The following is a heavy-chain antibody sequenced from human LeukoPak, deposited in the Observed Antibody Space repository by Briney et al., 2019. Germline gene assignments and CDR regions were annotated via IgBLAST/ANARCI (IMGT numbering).Heavy chain of an antibody. Sequence: PSGSLSLTCTVSGGSIRSSSYYWGWIRQPPGKGLEWIGSIYYSGGTYYNASLKSRGTISVDTSKSQFSLKLNSVTAADTAVYYCARQAPTGQLIYFDYWGQGTQVTVSS. CDR1: GGSIRSSSYY. V-gene: IGHV4-39*01. CDR2: IYYSGGT. D-gene: IGHD3-9*01. CDR3: ARQAPTGQLIYFDY. J-gene: IGHJ4*02.